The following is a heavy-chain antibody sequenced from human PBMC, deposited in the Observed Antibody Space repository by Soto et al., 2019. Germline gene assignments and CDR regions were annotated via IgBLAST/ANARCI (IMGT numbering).Heavy chain of an antibody. CDR2: ISYDGSNK. J-gene: IGHJ3*02. CDR3: AKGLVVGAKAEGHDAFDI. D-gene: IGHD1-26*01. V-gene: IGHV3-30*18. CDR1: GFTFSSYG. Sequence: QVQLVESGGGVVQPGRSLRLSCAASGFTFSSYGMHWVRQAPGKGLEWVAVISYDGSNKYYADSVKGRFTISRDNSKNTRYLQMNSLRAEDTAVYYCAKGLVVGAKAEGHDAFDIWGQGTMVTVSS.